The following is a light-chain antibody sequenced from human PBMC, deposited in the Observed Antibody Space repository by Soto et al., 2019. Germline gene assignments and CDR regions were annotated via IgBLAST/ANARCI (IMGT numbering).Light chain of an antibody. CDR3: QQYGSSPLYT. CDR1: QSVSSRY. Sequence: EGVLTQSPGTLSLSPGERVTLSCRASQSVSSRYLAWYQQKPGQAPRLLIYGTSTRATGIPDRFSGSRSGTDVTLTISRLEPADFAVYYCQQYGSSPLYTFGQGTKLEIK. CDR2: GTS. V-gene: IGKV3-20*01. J-gene: IGKJ2*01.